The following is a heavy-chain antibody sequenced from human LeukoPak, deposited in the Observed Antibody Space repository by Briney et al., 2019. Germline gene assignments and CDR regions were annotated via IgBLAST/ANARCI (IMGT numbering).Heavy chain of an antibody. CDR3: ARATVPAAISYYYYGMDV. J-gene: IGHJ6*02. CDR2: IWYDGSNK. Sequence: GGSLRLSCAASGFPFTTYSMHWVRQAPGKGLEWVAVIWYDGSNKYYADSVKGRFTISRDNSKNTLYLQMNSLRAEDTAVYYCARATVPAAISYYYYGMDVWGQGTTVTVSS. V-gene: IGHV3-30*04. D-gene: IGHD2-2*02. CDR1: GFPFTTYS.